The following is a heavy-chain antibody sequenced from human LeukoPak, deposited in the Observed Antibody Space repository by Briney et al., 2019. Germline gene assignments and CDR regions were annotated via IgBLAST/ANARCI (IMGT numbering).Heavy chain of an antibody. CDR2: ISSSGRTI. CDR1: GFTFSNYQ. CDR3: ARGEYYFDY. Sequence: SGGSLRLSCAASGFTFSNYQMNWVRQAPGKGLECISYISSSGRTIYYADSLKGRFTVSRDNAKNSLYLRMNNLRAEDTAVYYCARGEYYFDYWGQGTLVTVSS. J-gene: IGHJ4*02. V-gene: IGHV3-48*03.